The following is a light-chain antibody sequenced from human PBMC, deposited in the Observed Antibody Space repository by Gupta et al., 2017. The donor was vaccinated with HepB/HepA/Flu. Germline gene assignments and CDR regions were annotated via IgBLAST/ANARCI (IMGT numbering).Light chain of an antibody. V-gene: IGKV1-39*01. CDR3: QQNYSPLWQ. Sequence: DMQKTQSPSSLSAPVGDRVTITCRASQSISSYLNWYQQKPGKAPKLMIYAASSLESGVPSRFSGSGSGTEFTLTISRLQPEDFATYYCQQNYSPLWQFGQGTKLEIK. J-gene: IGKJ1*01. CDR2: AAS. CDR1: QSISSY.